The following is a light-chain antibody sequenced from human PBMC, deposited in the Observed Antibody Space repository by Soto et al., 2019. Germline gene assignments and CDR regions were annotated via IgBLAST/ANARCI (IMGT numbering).Light chain of an antibody. CDR2: DAS. V-gene: IGKV3-20*01. Sequence: EIVLTQSPGTLSLAPGERATLSCRASQSVSSSYLAWYQQKPGQAPRLLIYDASSRATGIPDRFSGSGYGTDFTLTISSREPEDFAVYYCQQYGSSPRTFGQGPKVEIQ. CDR3: QQYGSSPRT. CDR1: QSVSSSY. J-gene: IGKJ1*01.